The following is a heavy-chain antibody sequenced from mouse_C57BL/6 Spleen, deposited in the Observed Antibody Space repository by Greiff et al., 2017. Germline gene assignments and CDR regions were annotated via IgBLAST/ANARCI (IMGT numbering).Heavy chain of an antibody. J-gene: IGHJ1*03. CDR3: ALNYYGSSTGYFDV. CDR2: IDPANGNT. CDR1: GFNIKNTY. V-gene: IGHV14-3*01. Sequence: VHVKQSVAELVRPGASVKLSCTASGFNIKNTYMHWVKQRPEQGLEWIGRIDPANGNTKYAPKFQGKATITADTSSNTAYLQLSSLTSEDTAIYYCALNYYGSSTGYFDVWGTGTTVTVSS. D-gene: IGHD1-1*01.